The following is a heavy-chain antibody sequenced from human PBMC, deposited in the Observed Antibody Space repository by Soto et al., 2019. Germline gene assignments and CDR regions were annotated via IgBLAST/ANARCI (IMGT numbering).Heavy chain of an antibody. Sequence: AVGSLRLSCAASGFTFSSYAMSWVRQAPGKGLEWISASSGSGGSTDYADSVKGRFTISRENSKNTLDMQMNSLRAEHTAVYYCVKDEVGIFGVFTYYYYYGTDPWGQGTTVTVSS. J-gene: IGHJ6*02. CDR3: VKDEVGIFGVFTYYYYYGTDP. CDR1: GFTFSSYA. V-gene: IGHV3-23*01. CDR2: SSGSGGST. D-gene: IGHD3-3*01.